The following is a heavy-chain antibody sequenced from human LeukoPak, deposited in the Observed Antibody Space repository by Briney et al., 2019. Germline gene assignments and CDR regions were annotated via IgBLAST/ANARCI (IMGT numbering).Heavy chain of an antibody. CDR3: ARGCSGGSCYSGSAFDY. CDR2: FYTSGST. J-gene: IGHJ4*02. CDR1: GGSISSYY. Sequence: SSETLSLTCIVSGGSISSYYWTWVRQHAGKGLEWIGRFYTSGSTNYNPSLKSRVTMSVDTSKNQFSLKLSSVTAADTAMYYCARGCSGGSCYSGSAFDYWGQGTLVTVSS. V-gene: IGHV4-4*07. D-gene: IGHD2-15*01.